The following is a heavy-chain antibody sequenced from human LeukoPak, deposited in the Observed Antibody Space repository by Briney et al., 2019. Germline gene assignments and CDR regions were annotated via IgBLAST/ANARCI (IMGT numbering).Heavy chain of an antibody. D-gene: IGHD1-26*01. CDR2: IIPILGIA. V-gene: IGHV1-69*04. CDR3: ARDIGGSYPAADY. J-gene: IGHJ4*02. Sequence: SVKVSCKASGGTFSSYTISWVRQAPGQGLEWMGRIIPILGIANYAQKFQGRVTITADKSTSTAYMELGSLRSEDTAVYYCARDIGGSYPAADYWGQGTLVTVSS. CDR1: GGTFSSYT.